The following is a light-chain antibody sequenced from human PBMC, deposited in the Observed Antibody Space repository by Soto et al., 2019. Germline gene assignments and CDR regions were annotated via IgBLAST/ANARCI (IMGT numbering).Light chain of an antibody. CDR2: TNN. CDR1: SSNIESHP. V-gene: IGLV1-44*01. Sequence: QAVVTQPPSASGTPGQRIVISCSGSSSNIESHPVNWYQQVSGTAPKLLINTNNQRPSGVPDRFSGSKSGASASLTITGLQPEDEATYYCATWDDSRKGVFGTGTKVTVL. CDR3: ATWDDSRKGV. J-gene: IGLJ1*01.